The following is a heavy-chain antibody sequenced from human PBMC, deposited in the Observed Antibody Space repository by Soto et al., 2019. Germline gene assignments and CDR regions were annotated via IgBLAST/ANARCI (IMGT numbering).Heavy chain of an antibody. J-gene: IGHJ6*02. D-gene: IGHD1-1*01. V-gene: IGHV3-30*18. CDR3: AKDRNYLAIVKMATTGMDV. CDR1: GFTFRNHG. Sequence: PGGSLRLSCVASGFTFRNHGMHWVRQAPGKGLEWVAVISYNGKNDHYADSLKGRFTISRDNSKNTVFLQMNSLTPEDTAVYYCAKDRNYLAIVKMATTGMDVWGQGTTVTVSS. CDR2: ISYNGKND.